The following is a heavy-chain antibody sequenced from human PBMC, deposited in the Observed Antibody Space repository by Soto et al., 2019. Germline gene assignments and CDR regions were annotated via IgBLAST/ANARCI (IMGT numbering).Heavy chain of an antibody. Sequence: GASVKVSCKASGYTFTGYYMHWVRQAPGQGLEWMGWINPNSGGTNYAQKFQGRVTMTRDTSISTAYMELSRLRSDDTAVYYCARMGGQKLVGYYGMDVWGQGTTVTVSS. V-gene: IGHV1-2*02. D-gene: IGHD6-13*01. CDR3: ARMGGQKLVGYYGMDV. CDR2: INPNSGGT. J-gene: IGHJ6*02. CDR1: GYTFTGYY.